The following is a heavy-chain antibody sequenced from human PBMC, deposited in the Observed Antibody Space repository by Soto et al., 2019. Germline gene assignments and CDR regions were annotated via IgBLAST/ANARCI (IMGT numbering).Heavy chain of an antibody. D-gene: IGHD3-22*01. CDR1: GYTFTSYG. V-gene: IGHV1-18*01. Sequence: ASVKVSCKASGYTFTSYGISWVRHAPGQGLEWMGWISAYNGNTNYAQNLQGRVTMTTDTSTSTAYMELRSLRSDDTAVYYCARSSSGRYNWFDPWGQGTLVTVSS. J-gene: IGHJ5*02. CDR3: ARSSSGRYNWFDP. CDR2: ISAYNGNT.